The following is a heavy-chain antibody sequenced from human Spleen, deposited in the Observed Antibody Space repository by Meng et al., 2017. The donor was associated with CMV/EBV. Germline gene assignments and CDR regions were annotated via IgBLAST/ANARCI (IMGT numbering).Heavy chain of an antibody. J-gene: IGHJ4*02. D-gene: IGHD3-16*01. V-gene: IGHV4-38-2*02. CDR2: IYHSGST. Sequence: SETLSLTCTVSGYSISSGYYWGWIRQPPGKGLEWIGSIYHSGSTYYNPSLKSRVIILVDTSKNQFSLKLSSVTAADTAVYYCARGPPGGAFDLWGQGTLVTVSS. CDR1: GYSISSGYY. CDR3: ARGPPGGAFDL.